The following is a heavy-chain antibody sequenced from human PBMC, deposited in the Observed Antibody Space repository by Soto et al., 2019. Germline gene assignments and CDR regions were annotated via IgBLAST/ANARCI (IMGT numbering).Heavy chain of an antibody. V-gene: IGHV3-23*01. CDR1: GFTFSSYA. D-gene: IGHD2-2*01. CDR2: ISGSGGST. CDR3: ARRGSRSYYDY. J-gene: IGHJ4*02. Sequence: EVQLLESGGGLVQPGGSLRLSCAASGFTFSSYAMRWVRQAPVKGLEWVSAISGSGGSTYYADSVKGRFTISRDNSKNTLYLQMNSLRAEDTDVYYCARRGSRSYYDYWGQGTLVTVSS.